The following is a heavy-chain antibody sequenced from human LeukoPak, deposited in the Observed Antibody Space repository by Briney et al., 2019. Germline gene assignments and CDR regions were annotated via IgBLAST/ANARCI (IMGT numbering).Heavy chain of an antibody. V-gene: IGHV4-34*01. J-gene: IGHJ6*03. CDR3: ARGPGSSWYYYYYYMDV. CDR2: INHSGST. D-gene: IGHD6-13*01. Sequence: PGGSLRLSCAASGFTFSNYAMSWVRQAPGKGLEWIGEINHSGSTNYNPSLKSRVTISVDTSKNQFSLKLSSVTAADTAVYYCARGPGSSWYYYYYYMDVWGKGTTVTVSS. CDR1: GFTFSNYA.